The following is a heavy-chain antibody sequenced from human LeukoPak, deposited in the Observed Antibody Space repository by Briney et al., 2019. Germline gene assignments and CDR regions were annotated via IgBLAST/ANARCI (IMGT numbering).Heavy chain of an antibody. J-gene: IGHJ4*02. CDR2: IYPGDSDT. Sequence: GESLKISCKGSGYSFTSYWIGWVRQMPGKGLEWMGIIYPGDSDTRYSPSFQGQVTISVDKSISTAYLQWSSLKASDTAMYYCARHDSSGYYLETHFDYWGQGTLVTVSS. D-gene: IGHD3-22*01. V-gene: IGHV5-51*01. CDR1: GYSFTSYW. CDR3: ARHDSSGYYLETHFDY.